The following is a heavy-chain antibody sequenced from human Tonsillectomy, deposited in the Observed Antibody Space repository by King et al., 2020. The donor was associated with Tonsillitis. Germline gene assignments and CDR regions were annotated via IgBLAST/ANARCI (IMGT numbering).Heavy chain of an antibody. D-gene: IGHD2-2*01. CDR1: GASIKTHY. Sequence: QLQESGPGLVKPSETLSITCSVSGASIKTHYWTWIRQSPGKGLEWIGYIHHSGTTNYNPSLKSRVTISVDTAKNQFSLKLSSVTAADTAVYYCATTEGVPAAIPFDAFDIWGQGTMVTVSS. CDR3: ATTEGVPAAIPFDAFDI. CDR2: IHHSGTT. V-gene: IGHV4-59*11. J-gene: IGHJ3*02.